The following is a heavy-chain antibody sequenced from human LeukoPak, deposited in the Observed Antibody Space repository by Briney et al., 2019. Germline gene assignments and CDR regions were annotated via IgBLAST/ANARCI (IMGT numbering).Heavy chain of an antibody. J-gene: IGHJ5*02. CDR2: INPNSGGT. Sequence: ASVKVSCKASGYTFTGYYMHWVRQAPGQGLEWMGWINPNSGGTNYAQKFQGRVTMTRDTSISTAYMELSRLRSDDTAVYYCARVGSIAAAGRKDWFDPWGQGTLVTVSS. D-gene: IGHD6-13*01. V-gene: IGHV1-2*02. CDR3: ARVGSIAAAGRKDWFDP. CDR1: GYTFTGYY.